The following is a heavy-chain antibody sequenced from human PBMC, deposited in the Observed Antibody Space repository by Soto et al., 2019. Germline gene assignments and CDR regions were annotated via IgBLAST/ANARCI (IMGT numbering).Heavy chain of an antibody. D-gene: IGHD5-12*01. CDR1: GYTFTSYY. CDR2: INPSGGST. CDR3: AGGRDGYNYVNWFDP. J-gene: IGHJ5*02. V-gene: IGHV1-46*01. Sequence: ASVKVSCKASGYTFTSYYMHWVRQAPGQGLEWMGIINPSGGSTSYAQKFQGRVTMTRDTSTSTVYMELSSLRSEDTAVYYCAGGRDGYNYVNWFDPWGQGTLVTVSS.